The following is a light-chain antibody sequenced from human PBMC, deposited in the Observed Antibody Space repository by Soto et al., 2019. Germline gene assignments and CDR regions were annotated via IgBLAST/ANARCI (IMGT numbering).Light chain of an antibody. Sequence: QSSLTQPRSVSGSPGQSVTISCTGTSSDVGGYNYVSWYQQHPGKAPKGMIYDVSERPSGFPDRFSGSKSGNTASLTISGLQAEDEADYYCCSNAGSYEVFGGGTKLTVL. CDR3: CSNAGSYEV. CDR1: SSDVGGYNY. V-gene: IGLV2-11*01. J-gene: IGLJ2*01. CDR2: DVS.